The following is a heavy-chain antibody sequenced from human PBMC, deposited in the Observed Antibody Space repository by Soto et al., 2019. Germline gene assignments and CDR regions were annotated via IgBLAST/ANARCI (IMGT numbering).Heavy chain of an antibody. D-gene: IGHD1-26*01. Sequence: PGGSLRLSCAASGFNFRGEAMTWVRQAPGKGLEWISALTPGGETTYYINSVKGRFTISRDNAKDMLFLQMNSLTDADTAIYYYVKDSPVSGKYQDLDYWGQGTLVTVSS. CDR1: GFNFRGEA. CDR3: VKDSPVSGKYQDLDY. V-gene: IGHV3-23*01. CDR2: LTPGGETT. J-gene: IGHJ4*02.